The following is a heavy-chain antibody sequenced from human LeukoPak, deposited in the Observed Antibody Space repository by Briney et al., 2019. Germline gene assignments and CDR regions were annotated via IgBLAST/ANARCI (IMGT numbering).Heavy chain of an antibody. CDR2: ISSNGGTT. J-gene: IGHJ4*02. CDR1: RFTSNTYA. D-gene: IGHD3-10*01. V-gene: IGHV3-64D*06. CDR3: VGYASGSYKVDY. Sequence: RGSLRLSCSASRFTSNTYAMHSVRQAPGEGVEYVSAISSNGGTTNYADSVRGRFTISRDNSKNTLYLQLSALRAEDTALYYCVGYASGSYKVDYWGQGTLVIVSS.